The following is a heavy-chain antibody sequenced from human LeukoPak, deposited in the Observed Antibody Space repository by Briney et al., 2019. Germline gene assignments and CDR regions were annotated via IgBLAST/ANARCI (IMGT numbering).Heavy chain of an antibody. CDR2: INHSGST. V-gene: IGHV4-34*01. Sequence: PSETLTLTCAVYGGSFSGYYWSWIRQPPGNGLEWIGEINHSGSTNYNPSLKSRVTISVDTSKNQFSLKLSSVTAADTAVYYCARMITGTTGDAFDICGQGTMVTVSS. D-gene: IGHD1-7*01. CDR1: GGSFSGYY. J-gene: IGHJ3*02. CDR3: ARMITGTTGDAFDI.